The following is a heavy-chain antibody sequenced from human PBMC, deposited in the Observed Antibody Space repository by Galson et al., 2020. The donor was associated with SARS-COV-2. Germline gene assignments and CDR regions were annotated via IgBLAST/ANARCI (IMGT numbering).Heavy chain of an antibody. CDR2: LYYSGST. CDR3: ARLGPDYYDSRDLGWYFDY. CDR1: GGSISSSSYY. D-gene: IGHD3-22*01. V-gene: IGHV4-39*01. Sequence: SETLSLTCTVSGGSISSSSYYWGWIRQPPGKGLEWIGSLYYSGSTYYNPSLKSRVTISVDTSKNQFSLKLSSVTAADTAVYYCARLGPDYYDSRDLGWYFDYWGQGTLVTVSS. J-gene: IGHJ4*02.